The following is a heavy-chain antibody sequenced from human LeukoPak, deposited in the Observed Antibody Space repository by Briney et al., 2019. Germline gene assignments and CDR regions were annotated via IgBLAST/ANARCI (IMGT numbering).Heavy chain of an antibody. CDR3: ARAYYYDSSGYPYYFDY. CDR2: IIPIFGTA. J-gene: IGHJ4*02. D-gene: IGHD3-22*01. V-gene: IGHV1-69*05. Sequence: SVKVSCKASGGTFSSYAISWVRQAPGQGLEWMGGIIPIFGTANYAQKFQGRVTITTDESTSTAHMELSSLRSEDTAVYYCARAYYYDSSGYPYYFDYWGQGTLVTVSS. CDR1: GGTFSSYA.